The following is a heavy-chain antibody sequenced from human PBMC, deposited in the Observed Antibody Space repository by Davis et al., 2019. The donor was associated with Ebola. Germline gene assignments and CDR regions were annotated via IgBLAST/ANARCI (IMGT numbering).Heavy chain of an antibody. CDR2: ISYDGSNK. Sequence: GESLKISYAASGFTFSSYAMHWVRQAPGKGLEWVAVISYDGSNKYYADSVKGRFTISRDNSKNTLYLQMNSLRAEDTAVYYCARVLGVVIDYWGQGTLVTVSS. D-gene: IGHD3-3*01. CDR3: ARVLGVVIDY. CDR1: GFTFSSYA. J-gene: IGHJ4*02. V-gene: IGHV3-30-3*01.